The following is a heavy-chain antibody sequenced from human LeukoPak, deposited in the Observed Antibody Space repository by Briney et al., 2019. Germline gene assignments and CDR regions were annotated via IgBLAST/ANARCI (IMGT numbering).Heavy chain of an antibody. CDR1: GYTFTGYY. CDR3: ARDFQTEAPDY. J-gene: IGHJ4*02. CDR2: INPNSGVT. D-gene: IGHD2/OR15-2a*01. Sequence: ASVKVSCKASGYTFTGYYMHWVRQAPGQGLECMGWINPNSGVTDFAQKFQGRVTMTRDTSISTAYMELSRLTSDDTSLYYCARDFQTEAPDYWGQGTLVTVSS. V-gene: IGHV1-2*02.